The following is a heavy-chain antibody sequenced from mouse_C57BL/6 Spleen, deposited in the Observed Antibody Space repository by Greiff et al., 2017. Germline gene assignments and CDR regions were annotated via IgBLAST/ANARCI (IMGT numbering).Heavy chain of an antibody. CDR2: IRSKSNNYAT. Sequence: EVQLVESDGGLVQPKGSLKLSCAASGFSFNTYAMNWVRQAPGKGLEWVARIRSKSNNYATYYADSVKDRFTISRDDSESMLYLQMNNLKTEDTAMYYCVREDSSGYNAMDYWGQGTSVTVSS. J-gene: IGHJ4*01. D-gene: IGHD3-2*02. CDR1: GFSFNTYA. V-gene: IGHV10-1*01. CDR3: VREDSSGYNAMDY.